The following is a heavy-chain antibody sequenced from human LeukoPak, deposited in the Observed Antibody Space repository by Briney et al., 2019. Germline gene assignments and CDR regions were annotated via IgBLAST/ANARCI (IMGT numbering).Heavy chain of an antibody. CDR2: INPSGGST. D-gene: IGHD6-13*01. J-gene: IGHJ4*02. V-gene: IGHV1-46*01. CDR3: ARLNSWYYFDY. CDR1: GYTFTSYY. Sequence: GASVKVSCKASGYTFTSYYMHWVRQAPGQGLEWMGIINPSGGSTSYAQKFQGRVTMTTDTSTSTAYMELRSLRSDDTAVYYCARLNSWYYFDYWGQGTLVTVSS.